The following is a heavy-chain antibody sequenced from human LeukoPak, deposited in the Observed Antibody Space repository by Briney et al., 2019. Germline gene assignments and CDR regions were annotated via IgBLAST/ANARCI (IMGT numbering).Heavy chain of an antibody. CDR3: TSPTSLGF. CDR1: GFTFTSYG. Sequence: PGGSLRPSCAASGFTFTSYGMHWVRQAPGKGLEWVAFVRYDQVNKYYADSVKGRFTISRDNSKNTLYLQMNSLRPDDTAVYYCTSPTSLGFWGQGTLVTVSS. V-gene: IGHV3-30*02. D-gene: IGHD3-10*01. J-gene: IGHJ4*02. CDR2: VRYDQVNK.